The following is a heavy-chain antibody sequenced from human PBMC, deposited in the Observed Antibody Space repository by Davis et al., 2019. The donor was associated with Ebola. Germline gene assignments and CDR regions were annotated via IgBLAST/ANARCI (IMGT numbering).Heavy chain of an antibody. V-gene: IGHV6-1*01. Sequence: PSETLSLTCAISGDSVSSGAWNWVRQSPSRGLEWLGRTYYSSKWYSDYAVSVRGRLTVKLDTSRNQFSLQLNSVTPEDTALYYCARGWLRAGMDVWGEGTTVTVSS. CDR3: ARGWLRAGMDV. CDR2: TYYSSKWYS. CDR1: GDSVSSGA. J-gene: IGHJ6*04. D-gene: IGHD5-18*01.